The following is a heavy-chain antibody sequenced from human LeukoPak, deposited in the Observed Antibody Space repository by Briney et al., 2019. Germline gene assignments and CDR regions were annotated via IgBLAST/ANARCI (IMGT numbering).Heavy chain of an antibody. CDR1: GGSFSGYY. CDR3: ARGVDYYGMDV. Sequence: SETLSLTCAVYGGSFSGYYWSWIRQPPGKGLEWIGEINHSGSTNYNPSLKSRVTISVDMSKNQFSLKLSSVTAADTAVYYCARGVDYYGMDVWGQGTTVTVSS. CDR2: INHSGST. V-gene: IGHV4-34*01. J-gene: IGHJ6*02.